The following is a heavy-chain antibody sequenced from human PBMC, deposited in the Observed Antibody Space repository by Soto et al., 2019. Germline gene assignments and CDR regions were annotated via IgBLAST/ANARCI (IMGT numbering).Heavy chain of an antibody. Sequence: PGGSLRLSCAASGFTFSSYSMNWVRQAPGKGLEWVSSISSSSSYIYYADSVKGRFTISRDNAKNSLYLQMNSLRAEDTAVYYCARDWDIYCSGGSCYFDYWGQGTLVTVSS. V-gene: IGHV3-21*01. CDR1: GFTFSSYS. J-gene: IGHJ4*02. D-gene: IGHD2-15*01. CDR3: ARDWDIYCSGGSCYFDY. CDR2: ISSSSSYI.